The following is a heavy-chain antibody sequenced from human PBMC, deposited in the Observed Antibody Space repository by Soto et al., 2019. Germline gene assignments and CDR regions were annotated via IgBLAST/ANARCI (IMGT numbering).Heavy chain of an antibody. Sequence: QVQLVQSGAEVKNPGASVKVSCKTSGYVFTSYGIGWARQAPGQGLEWMGWINTYNGNTNYAQKLQDRVTLTTDTSTSTAYMELRSLRSNDTAIYYCVLVDVYVTPSPQDVWGQGTTVNVSS. CDR2: INTYNGNT. V-gene: IGHV1-18*01. CDR1: GYVFTSYG. J-gene: IGHJ6*02. CDR3: VLVDVYVTPSPQDV. D-gene: IGHD3-16*01.